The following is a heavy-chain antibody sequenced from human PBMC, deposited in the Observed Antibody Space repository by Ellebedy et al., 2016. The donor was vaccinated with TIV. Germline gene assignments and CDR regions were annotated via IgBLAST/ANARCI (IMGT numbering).Heavy chain of an antibody. V-gene: IGHV3-66*01. D-gene: IGHD3-10*01. CDR3: ARETFNDVDLKLWGLFDI. Sequence: GGPLRLSCAASELNVSSNYMSWVRQAPGKGLEWVSVIFIDSTTYYADSVKGRFTISRDNSKNTLYIQMNRVRAEDTAVYYCARETFNDVDLKLWGLFDIWGQGTMVTVSS. J-gene: IGHJ3*02. CDR1: ELNVSSNY. CDR2: IFIDSTT.